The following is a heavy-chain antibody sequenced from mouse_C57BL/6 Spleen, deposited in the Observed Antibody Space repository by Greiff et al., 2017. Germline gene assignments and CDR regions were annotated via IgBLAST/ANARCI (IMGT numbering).Heavy chain of an antibody. Sequence: QVQLQQPGAELVKPGASVKMSCKASGYTFTSYWITWVKQRPGQGLEWIGDIYPGSGSTNYNEKFKSKATLTVDTSSSTAYMQLSSLTSEDSAVYYCARSGSNLDCFAYWGQGTLVTVSA. CDR1: GYTFTSYW. V-gene: IGHV1-55*01. CDR2: IYPGSGST. D-gene: IGHD2-5*01. J-gene: IGHJ3*01. CDR3: ARSGSNLDCFAY.